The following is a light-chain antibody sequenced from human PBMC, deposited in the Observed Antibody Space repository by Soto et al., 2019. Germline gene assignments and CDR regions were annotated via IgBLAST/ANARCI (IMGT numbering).Light chain of an antibody. J-gene: IGLJ3*02. Sequence: QSVLTQPASVSGSPGQSITISCTVTSSDVGGYNYVSWYQQHPGKAPKLIIYEVSNRPSGVSNRFSGSKSANTASLTISGLQAEDEADYYCSSYTSTSTWVFGGGTKLTVL. CDR2: EVS. CDR3: SSYTSTSTWV. CDR1: SSDVGGYNY. V-gene: IGLV2-14*01.